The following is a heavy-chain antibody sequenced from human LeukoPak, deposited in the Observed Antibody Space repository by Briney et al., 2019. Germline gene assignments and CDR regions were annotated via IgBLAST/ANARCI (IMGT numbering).Heavy chain of an antibody. J-gene: IGHJ4*02. CDR1: GFTFSSYA. V-gene: IGHV3-23*01. CDR3: AKVAHYYGSGSYYEYYFDY. Sequence: GGSLRLSCAASGFTFSSYAMSWVRQAPWKGLEWVSAISGSGGSTYYADSVKGRFTISRDNSKNTLYLQMNSLSADDTAVYYCAKVAHYYGSGSYYEYYFDYWGQGALVTVSS. D-gene: IGHD3-10*01. CDR2: ISGSGGST.